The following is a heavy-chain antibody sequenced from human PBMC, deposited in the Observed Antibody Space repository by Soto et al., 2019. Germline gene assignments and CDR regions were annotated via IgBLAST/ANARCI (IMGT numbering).Heavy chain of an antibody. Sequence: PSETLSLTCTVSGGSISISTYYWGWIRQPPGKGLEWIGNIYYSGTTYYYPSLKSRVTISVDTSNNQFSLKLTSVTAADTAVYYCARLLGRATSEKDWCQGTLVTVSS. CDR1: GGSISISTYY. J-gene: IGHJ4*02. CDR3: ARLLGRATSEKD. V-gene: IGHV4-39*01. D-gene: IGHD5-12*01. CDR2: IYYSGTT.